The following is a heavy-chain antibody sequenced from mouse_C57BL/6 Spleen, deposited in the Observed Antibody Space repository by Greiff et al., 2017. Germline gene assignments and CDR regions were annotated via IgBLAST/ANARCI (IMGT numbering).Heavy chain of an antibody. V-gene: IGHV1-80*01. Sequence: QVQLQQSGAELVKPGASVKISCKASGYAFSSYCMNWVKQRPGKGLEWIGQIYPGDGDTNYNGKFKGKATLTADKSSSTAYMQLSSLTSEDSAVYFGGRSGDYTFYAMDYWGQGTSVTVSS. CDR2: IYPGDGDT. J-gene: IGHJ4*01. CDR1: GYAFSSYC. CDR3: GRSGDYTFYAMDY. D-gene: IGHD2-4*01.